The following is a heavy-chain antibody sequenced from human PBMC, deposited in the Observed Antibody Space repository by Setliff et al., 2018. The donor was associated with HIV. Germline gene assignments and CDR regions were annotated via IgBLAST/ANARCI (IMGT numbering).Heavy chain of an antibody. V-gene: IGHV4-39*01. CDR2: ISYRGST. CDR3: ARLTRITTAGH. D-gene: IGHD6-13*01. J-gene: IGHJ4*02. CDR1: GGSINRSNYY. Sequence: SETLSLTCTVPGGSINRSNYYWGWIRQPPGKGLEWIGTISYRGSTYYNPSLKSRVTISVDTSKNQFSLKLNSVTAADTAVYYCARLTRITTAGHWGQGTLVTVSS.